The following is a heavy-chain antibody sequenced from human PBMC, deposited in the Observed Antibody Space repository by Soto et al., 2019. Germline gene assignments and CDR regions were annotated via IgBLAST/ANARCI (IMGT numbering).Heavy chain of an antibody. CDR1: GFTFSSYW. J-gene: IGHJ4*02. CDR2: IKQDGSEK. D-gene: IGHD3-22*01. Sequence: EVQLVESGGGLVQPGGSLRLSCAASGFTFSSYWMSWVRQAPGKGLEWVANIKQDGSEKYYVDSVKGRFTISRDNAKNSLYLQMNSLRAEDTAVYYCAREGNYYDSSGYHYFDYWGQGTLVTVSS. CDR3: AREGNYYDSSGYHYFDY. V-gene: IGHV3-7*03.